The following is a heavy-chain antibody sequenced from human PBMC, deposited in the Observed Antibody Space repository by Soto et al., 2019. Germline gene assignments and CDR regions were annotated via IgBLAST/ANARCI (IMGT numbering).Heavy chain of an antibody. CDR3: ARQSDYSGAYWLY. D-gene: IGHD1-26*01. J-gene: IGHJ4*01. Sequence: PGESLKISCKGSGYRFTSYWIGWVRQMPGKGLEWVGIIYPGDSDARYSPSFQGQVTISVDKSNNTAYLHWSRLKAPDTAIYYCARQSDYSGAYWLYWGQETLVTVSS. CDR1: GYRFTSYW. V-gene: IGHV5-51*01. CDR2: IYPGDSDA.